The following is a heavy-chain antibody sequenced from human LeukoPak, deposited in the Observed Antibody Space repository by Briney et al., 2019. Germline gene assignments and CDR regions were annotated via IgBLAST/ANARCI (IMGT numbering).Heavy chain of an antibody. Sequence: GGSLRLSCAASGFSVGIKYMNWVRQAPGKGLEWISILYSGGDTYYADSVKGRFTISRDNSRNTLSLQMNSLRVEDTAVYYCARVGDHYHWNFDLWGRGTLVTVSS. V-gene: IGHV3-53*01. D-gene: IGHD3-10*01. CDR2: LYSGGDT. CDR1: GFSVGIKY. J-gene: IGHJ2*01. CDR3: ARVGDHYHWNFDL.